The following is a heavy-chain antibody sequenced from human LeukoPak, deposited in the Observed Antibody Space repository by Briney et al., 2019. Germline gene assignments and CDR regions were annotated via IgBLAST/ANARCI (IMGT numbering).Heavy chain of an antibody. J-gene: IGHJ4*02. CDR1: GGSISSYY. V-gene: IGHV4-59*01. CDR2: IYYSGST. CDR3: ARDYVRGERRMGYFDY. D-gene: IGHD3-16*01. Sequence: SETLSLTCTVSGGSISSYYWSWIRQPPGKGLEWIGYIYYSGSTNYNPSLKSRVTISVDTSKNQFSLKLSSVTAADTAVYYCARDYVRGERRMGYFDYWGQGTLVTVSS.